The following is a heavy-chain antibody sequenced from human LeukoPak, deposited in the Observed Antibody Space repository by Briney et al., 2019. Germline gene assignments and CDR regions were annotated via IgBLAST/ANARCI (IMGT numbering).Heavy chain of an antibody. D-gene: IGHD2/OR15-2a*01. Sequence: QAGGSLRLSCAASGFSVSGNYMSWVRQAPGKGLEWVSDIYSGGSTYYADSVKGRFTISRDNSKNTLYLQMNSLRAEDTAVYYCARGDFHYYYYMDVWGKGTTVTVSS. V-gene: IGHV3-53*01. J-gene: IGHJ6*03. CDR1: GFSVSGNY. CDR3: ARGDFHYYYYMDV. CDR2: IYSGGST.